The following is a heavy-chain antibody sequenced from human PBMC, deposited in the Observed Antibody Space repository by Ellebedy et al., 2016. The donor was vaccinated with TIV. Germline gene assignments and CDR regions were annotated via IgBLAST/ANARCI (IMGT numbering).Heavy chain of an antibody. V-gene: IGHV3-30*04. Sequence: GESLKISXAASGFTFSSYAMHWVRQAPGKGLEWVAVISYDGSNKYYADSVKGRFTISRDNSKNTLYLQMNSLRAEDTAVYYCAREGDILTGYYNVIDYWGQGTLVTVSS. CDR3: AREGDILTGYYNVIDY. D-gene: IGHD3-9*01. CDR2: ISYDGSNK. J-gene: IGHJ4*02. CDR1: GFTFSSYA.